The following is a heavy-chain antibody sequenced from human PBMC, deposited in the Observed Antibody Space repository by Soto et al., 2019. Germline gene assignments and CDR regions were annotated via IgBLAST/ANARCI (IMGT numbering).Heavy chain of an antibody. CDR1: GYTFTAYG. CDR2: ISYNGNT. V-gene: IGHV1-18*01. D-gene: IGHD3-22*01. J-gene: IGHJ4*02. CDR3: ARVDDYFDSSGYYY. Sequence: QVQLVQSGPEVKKPGASVKVPCKASGYTFTAYGITWVRQVPGQGLEWMGWISYNGNTDYAQKFQGRVTMTTDTSTSTAYMELWSLTSDDTAVYYCARVDDYFDSSGYYYWGQGTLVTVSS.